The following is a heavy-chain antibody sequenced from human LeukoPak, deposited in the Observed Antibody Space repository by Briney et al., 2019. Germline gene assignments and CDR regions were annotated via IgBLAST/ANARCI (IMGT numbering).Heavy chain of an antibody. D-gene: IGHD3-10*01. V-gene: IGHV3-23*01. CDR2: VSDSGSST. CDR1: GFTFSSYA. CDR3: AKRVSYSSGSHFDY. J-gene: IGHJ4*02. Sequence: GGSLRLSCAASGFTFSSYAMSWVRQAPGRGLEWVSIVSDSGSSTYYADSVKGRFTISRDNSKNTLYLQMNSLRAEDSAIYYCAKRVSYSSGSHFDYWGQGTLVTVSS.